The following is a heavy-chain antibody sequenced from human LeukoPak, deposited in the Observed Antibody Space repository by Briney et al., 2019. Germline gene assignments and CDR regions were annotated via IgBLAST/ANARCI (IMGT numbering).Heavy chain of an antibody. D-gene: IGHD3-22*01. CDR3: AKEEYYYDSNGYSAYFDY. J-gene: IGHJ4*02. Sequence: GGSLRLSCAASGFTFSDVWMSWVRQAPGKGLEWVGHIRSKTDGGTTDYAAPVKGRFTISRDNSKNTLYLQMNSLRAEDTAVYYCAKEEYYYDSNGYSAYFDYWGQGTLVTVSS. V-gene: IGHV3-15*01. CDR1: GFTFSDVW. CDR2: IRSKTDGGTT.